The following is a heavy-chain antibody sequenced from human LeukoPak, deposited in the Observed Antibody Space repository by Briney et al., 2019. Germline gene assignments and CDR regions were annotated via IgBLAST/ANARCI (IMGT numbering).Heavy chain of an antibody. D-gene: IGHD1-26*01. CDR2: ISYDGSNK. J-gene: IGHJ4*02. V-gene: IGHV3-30*18. Sequence: GGSLRLSCAASGFTFSSYAMHWVRQAPGKGLEWVAVISYDGSNKYYADSVKGRFTISRDNSKNTLYLQMNSLRAEDTAVYYCAKPSAVGAREYYFDYWGQGTLVTVSS. CDR3: AKPSAVGAREYYFDY. CDR1: GFTFSSYA.